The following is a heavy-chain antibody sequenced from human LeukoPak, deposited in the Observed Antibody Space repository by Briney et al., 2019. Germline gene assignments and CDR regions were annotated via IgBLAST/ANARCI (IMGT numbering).Heavy chain of an antibody. J-gene: IGHJ4*02. CDR1: GGTFSSYA. D-gene: IGHD6-6*01. Sequence: SVKVSCKASGGTFSSYAISWVRQAPGQGLEWMGGIIPIFGTANYAQKFQGRVTITTDESTSTAYMELSSLRSEDTAVYYCARVAVIAARPEYFDYWGQGTLVTVSS. CDR3: ARVAVIAARPEYFDY. V-gene: IGHV1-69*05. CDR2: IIPIFGTA.